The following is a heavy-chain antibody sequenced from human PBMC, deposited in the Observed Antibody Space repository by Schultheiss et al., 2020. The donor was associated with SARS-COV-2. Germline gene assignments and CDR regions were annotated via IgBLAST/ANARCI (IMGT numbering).Heavy chain of an antibody. CDR1: GGSISSGSYY. CDR2: INHSGST. D-gene: IGHD3-10*01. Sequence: SETLSLTCTVSGGSISSGSYYWSWIRQPPGKGLEWIGEINHSGSTNYNPSLKSRVTISVDTSKNQFSLKLSSVTAADTAVYYCARGGRGDIWGQGTMVTVSS. J-gene: IGHJ3*02. CDR3: ARGGRGDI. V-gene: IGHV4-39*07.